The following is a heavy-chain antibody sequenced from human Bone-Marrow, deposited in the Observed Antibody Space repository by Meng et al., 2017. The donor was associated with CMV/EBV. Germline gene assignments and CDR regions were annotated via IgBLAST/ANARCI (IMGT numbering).Heavy chain of an antibody. Sequence: GGSLRLSCAASGFTFSTSSMNWVRQAPGKGLEWVSSITSSSNYIYYADSVKGRFTISRDNAKNSLYLQMNSLRAEDTAVYYCARGLPYYDFWSGYFVSPDYWGQGTLVTVSS. CDR3: ARGLPYYDFWSGYFVSPDY. J-gene: IGHJ4*02. D-gene: IGHD3-3*01. CDR1: GFTFSTSS. CDR2: ITSSSNYI. V-gene: IGHV3-21*01.